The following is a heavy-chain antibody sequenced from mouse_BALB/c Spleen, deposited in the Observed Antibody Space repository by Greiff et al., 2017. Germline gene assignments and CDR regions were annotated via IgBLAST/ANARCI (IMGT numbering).Heavy chain of an antibody. CDR3: ARYDERYAMDY. J-gene: IGHJ4*01. CDR1: GFTFSSYA. V-gene: IGHV5-6-5*01. CDR2: ISSGGST. Sequence: EVKLVESGGGLVKPGGSLKLSCAASGFTFSSYAMSWVRQTPEKRLEWVASISSGGSTYYPDSVKGRFTISRDNARNILYLQMRSLRSEDSAMYYCARYDERYAMDYWGQGTSVTVSS. D-gene: IGHD2-3*01.